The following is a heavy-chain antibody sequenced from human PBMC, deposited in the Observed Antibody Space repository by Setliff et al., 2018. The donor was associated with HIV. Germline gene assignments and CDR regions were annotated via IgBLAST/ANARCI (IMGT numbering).Heavy chain of an antibody. CDR2: IGSYSGYT. Sequence: ASVKVSCKASGGAFNNYAFNWVRQVPGQGLEWVGGIGSYSGYTIYAQKFQDRLTMTTDTSTTTASMELRSLRSDDTAVYYCVRGHCNSDKCWYTWFDPWGQGTLVTVSS. CDR1: GGAFNNYA. CDR3: VRGHCNSDKCWYTWFDP. D-gene: IGHD2-2*01. V-gene: IGHV1-18*04. J-gene: IGHJ5*02.